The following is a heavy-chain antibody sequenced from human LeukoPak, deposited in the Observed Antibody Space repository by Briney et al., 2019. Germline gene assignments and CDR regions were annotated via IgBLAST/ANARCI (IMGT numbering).Heavy chain of an antibody. CDR1: GFTFSSYW. J-gene: IGHJ6*02. CDR3: ASESPYCSGGSCPRKYYYYGMDV. D-gene: IGHD2-15*01. CDR2: IKQDGSEK. V-gene: IGHV3-7*01. Sequence: GGSLRLSCAASGFTFSSYWMSWVRQAPGKGLEWVANIKQDGSEKYYVDSVKVRFTISRDNAKNSLYLQMNSLRAEDTAVYYCASESPYCSGGSCPRKYYYYGMDVWGQGTTVTVSS.